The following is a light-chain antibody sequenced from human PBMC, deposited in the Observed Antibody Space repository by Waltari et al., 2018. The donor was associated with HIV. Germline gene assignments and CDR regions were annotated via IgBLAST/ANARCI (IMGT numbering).Light chain of an antibody. V-gene: IGKV4-1*01. CDR1: QTVLYSSNKKNF. J-gene: IGKJ2*01. Sequence: DIVMTQSLDSLAVPLGERATITCNSSQTVLYSSNKKNFLSWYQQKPGQPPKLLISWATTRDSGVPDRFSGSGSGTDFTLTVSSLQAEDVAFYYCQQYYSTPYTFGRGTKV. CDR3: QQYYSTPYT. CDR2: WAT.